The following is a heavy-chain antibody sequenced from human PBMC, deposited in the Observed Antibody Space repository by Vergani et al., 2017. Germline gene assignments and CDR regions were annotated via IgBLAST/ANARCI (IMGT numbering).Heavy chain of an antibody. Sequence: QVQLQESGPGLVEPSETLSLTCTVSGGSVSSGSYYWSWIRQPPGKGLEWIGYIYYSGSTNYNPSLKSRVTISVATSKNQFSLKLSSVTAADTAVADCARVSVGGAFDIGGEGTMVTASS. D-gene: IGHD3-10*01. J-gene: IGHJ3*02. CDR1: GGSVSSGSYY. CDR3: ARVSVGGAFDI. CDR2: IYYSGST. V-gene: IGHV4-61*01.